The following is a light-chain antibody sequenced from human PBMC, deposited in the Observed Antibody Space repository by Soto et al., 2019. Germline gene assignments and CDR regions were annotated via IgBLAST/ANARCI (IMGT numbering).Light chain of an antibody. CDR3: QQYNNWPPYT. J-gene: IGKJ2*01. Sequence: EIVMTQSPATLSVSPGERATLSCRASQSVSSSFAWYQQKPGQAPRLLIYGASTRATGIPARFSGSGSGTELTLTISSLQSEDFALYYCQQYNNWPPYTFGQGTKLEIK. CDR2: GAS. CDR1: QSVSSS. V-gene: IGKV3-15*01.